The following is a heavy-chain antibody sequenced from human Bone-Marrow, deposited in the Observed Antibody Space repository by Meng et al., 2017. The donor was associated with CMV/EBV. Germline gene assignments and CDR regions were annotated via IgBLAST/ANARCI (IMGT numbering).Heavy chain of an antibody. Sequence: GSLRLSCAASGFTFSSYWMSWVRQAPGKGLEWIGEINHSGSTNYNPSLKSRVTISVDTSKNQFSLKLSSVTAADTAVYYCARGKLVNYYYYYGMDVWGQGTTVTVSS. J-gene: IGHJ6*02. D-gene: IGHD2-2*01. CDR1: GFTFSSYW. V-gene: IGHV4-34*01. CDR2: INHSGST. CDR3: ARGKLVNYYYYYGMDV.